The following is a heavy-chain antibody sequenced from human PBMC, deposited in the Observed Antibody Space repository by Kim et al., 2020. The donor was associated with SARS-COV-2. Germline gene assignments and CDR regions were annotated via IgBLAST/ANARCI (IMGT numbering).Heavy chain of an antibody. D-gene: IGHD3-10*01. CDR1: GYRFTNYG. J-gene: IGHJ6*02. Sequence: ASVKVSCKASGYRFTNYGISWVRQAPGQGLEWMEWINAYTGNTNSAQKVQGRVNMTTDTSTSTAYMELRSLRSDDTAVYYCARHGGSSGTYGMDVWGQGTTVTVSS. CDR3: ARHGGSSGTYGMDV. CDR2: INAYTGNT. V-gene: IGHV1-18*01.